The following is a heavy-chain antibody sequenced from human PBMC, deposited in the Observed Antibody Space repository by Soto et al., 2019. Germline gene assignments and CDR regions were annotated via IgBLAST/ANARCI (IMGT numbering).Heavy chain of an antibody. D-gene: IGHD2-21*01. J-gene: IGHJ5*02. Sequence: GGSLRLSCAASGFTFSNYWMSWVRQAPGKGLEWVANIKQDGSESNYADSVKGRFTISRDNAENSLYLQMTSLRAEGTAVYYCASARHIGPWGQGTLVTVPS. CDR2: IKQDGSES. CDR3: ASARHIGP. V-gene: IGHV3-7*01. CDR1: GFTFSNYW.